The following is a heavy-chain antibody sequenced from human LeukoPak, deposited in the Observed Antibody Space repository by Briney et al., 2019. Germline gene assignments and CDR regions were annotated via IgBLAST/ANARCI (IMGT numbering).Heavy chain of an antibody. Sequence: SETLSLTCTVSGGSISSSSYYWGWIRQPPGKGLEWIGSIYYSGSTYYNPSLKSRVTISVDTSKNQFPLKLSSVTAADTAVYYCAREDSSSWPLWYNWFDPWGQGTLVTVSS. J-gene: IGHJ5*02. CDR3: AREDSSSWPLWYNWFDP. D-gene: IGHD6-13*01. CDR1: GGSISSSSYY. CDR2: IYYSGST. V-gene: IGHV4-39*06.